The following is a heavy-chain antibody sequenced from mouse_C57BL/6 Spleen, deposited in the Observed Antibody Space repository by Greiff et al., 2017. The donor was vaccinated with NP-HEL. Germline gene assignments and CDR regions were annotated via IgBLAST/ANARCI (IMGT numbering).Heavy chain of an antibody. CDR2: ISSGSSTI. D-gene: IGHD2-4*01. Sequence: DVMLVESGGGLVKPGGSLKLSCAASGFTFSDYGMHWVRQAPEKGLEWVAYISSGSSTIYYADTVKGRFTISRDNAKNTLFLQMTSLRSEDTAMYYCARSPIYYDYDGFAYWGQGTLVTVSA. CDR1: GFTFSDYG. CDR3: ARSPIYYDYDGFAY. V-gene: IGHV5-17*01. J-gene: IGHJ3*01.